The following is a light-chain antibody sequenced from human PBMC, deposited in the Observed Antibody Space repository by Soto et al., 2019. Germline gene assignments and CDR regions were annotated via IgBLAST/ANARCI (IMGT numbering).Light chain of an antibody. CDR2: DAS. CDR3: QHYQTPPLT. V-gene: IGKV1-33*01. CDR1: QYISNY. J-gene: IGKJ4*01. Sequence: DIQMTQSPSSLSASVGDRVTISCQASQYISNYLNWYQQKPGKAPTLLIYDASNLETGVPSRFNGTGSGTDFTFTINSLQPGDTATYYCQHYQTPPLTFGGGTKVEIK.